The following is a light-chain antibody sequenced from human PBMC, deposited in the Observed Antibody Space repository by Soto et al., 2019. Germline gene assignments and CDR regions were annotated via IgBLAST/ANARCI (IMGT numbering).Light chain of an antibody. J-gene: IGLJ2*01. CDR3: QSYDTDSVV. V-gene: IGLV1-40*01. CDR2: ANN. Sequence: QPVLTQPPSVSGAPGQRVTITCTGSSSNIGANYDVHWYQHLPGAAPKLLIYANNIRPSGVPDRFSGSRSGITASLAIAGLHAEDEANYFCQSYDTDSVVLGGGTKVTVL. CDR1: SSNIGANYD.